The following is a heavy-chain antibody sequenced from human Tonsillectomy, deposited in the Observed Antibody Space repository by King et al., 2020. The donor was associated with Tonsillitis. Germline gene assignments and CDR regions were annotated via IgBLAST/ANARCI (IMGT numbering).Heavy chain of an antibody. J-gene: IGHJ4*02. D-gene: IGHD3-10*01. Sequence: VQLVESGGGVVQPGRSLRLSCAASGFTFSSYGMHWVRQAPGKGLEWVAVISYDGSNKYYADSVKGRFTISRENSKNTLYLQMNSLKAEDTAVYYCAKERVVRGVYFLLGGEAYYFDYWGQGTLVTVSS. CDR2: ISYDGSNK. CDR3: AKERVVRGVYFLLGGEAYYFDY. V-gene: IGHV3-30*18. CDR1: GFTFSSYG.